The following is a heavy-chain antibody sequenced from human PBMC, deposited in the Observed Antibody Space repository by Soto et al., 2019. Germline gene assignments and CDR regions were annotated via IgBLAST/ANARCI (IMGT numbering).Heavy chain of an antibody. V-gene: IGHV4-4*07. CDR2: IYTSGST. CDR3: ARVASYGSGSYYNADAFDI. D-gene: IGHD3-10*01. CDR1: GASVSSLY. J-gene: IGHJ3*02. Sequence: LSLTCTVSGASVSSLYWSWIRQPAGTGLEWIGRIYTSGSTNYNPSLKSRVTMSVDTSKNQFSLKLSSVTAADTAVYYCARVASYGSGSYYNADAFDIWGQGTMVTVSS.